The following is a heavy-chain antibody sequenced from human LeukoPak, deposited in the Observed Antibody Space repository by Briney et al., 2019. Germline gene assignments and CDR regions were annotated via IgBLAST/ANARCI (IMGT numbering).Heavy chain of an antibody. Sequence: SVKVSCKASGGSFISNAINWVRQAPGQGLEWMGGIIPRFGSTNYAEKFQDRVTITADKSTTTAFLELRRLRSEDTAVYYCAQLGNNYYYYYMDVWGKGTAVTVSS. CDR1: GGSFISNA. D-gene: IGHD1-1*01. CDR3: AQLGNNYYYYYMDV. J-gene: IGHJ6*03. CDR2: IIPRFGST. V-gene: IGHV1-69*06.